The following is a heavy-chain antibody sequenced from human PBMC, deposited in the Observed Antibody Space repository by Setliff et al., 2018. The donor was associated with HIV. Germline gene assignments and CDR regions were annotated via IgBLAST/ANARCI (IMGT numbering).Heavy chain of an antibody. CDR1: GASISSSPYY. J-gene: IGHJ6*03. V-gene: IGHV4-39*07. CDR2: ISYSGST. D-gene: IGHD5-18*01. CDR3: ARGSRGYSYAYYYYYMDV. Sequence: SETLSLTCSVSGASISSSPYYWAWIRQPPGKGLEWIATISYSGSTHYNPSLKSRVTISVDTSKNQFSLKLSSVTAADTAVYYCARGSRGYSYAYYYYYMDVWGKGTTVTVSS.